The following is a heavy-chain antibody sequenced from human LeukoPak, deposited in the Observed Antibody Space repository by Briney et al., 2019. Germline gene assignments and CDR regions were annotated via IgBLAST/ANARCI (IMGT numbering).Heavy chain of an antibody. Sequence: ASVKVSCKASGYTFTSYYMHWVRQAPGQGLEWMGWMNPNSGNTGYAQKFQGRVTITRNTSISTAYMELSSLRSEDTAVYYCARGVVGATADYWGQGTLVTVSS. CDR2: MNPNSGNT. V-gene: IGHV1-8*03. CDR1: GYTFTSYY. D-gene: IGHD1-26*01. J-gene: IGHJ4*02. CDR3: ARGVVGATADY.